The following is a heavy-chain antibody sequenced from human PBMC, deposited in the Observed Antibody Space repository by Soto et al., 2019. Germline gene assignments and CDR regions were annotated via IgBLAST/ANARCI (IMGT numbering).Heavy chain of an antibody. CDR1: GGSISSGGYY. V-gene: IGHV4-31*03. Sequence: PSETLSLTCTVSGGSISSGGYYWSWIRQHPGKGLEWIGYIYYSGSTYYNPSLKSRVTISVDTSKNQFSLKLSSVTAADTAVYYCARAEWSPYYFDYWGQGTLVTVS. J-gene: IGHJ4*02. CDR3: ARAEWSPYYFDY. D-gene: IGHD3-3*01. CDR2: IYYSGST.